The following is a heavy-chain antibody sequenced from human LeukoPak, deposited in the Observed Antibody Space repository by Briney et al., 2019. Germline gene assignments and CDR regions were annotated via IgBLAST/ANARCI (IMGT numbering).Heavy chain of an antibody. CDR2: ISWNSGSI. Sequence: GGSLRLSCAASGFTFDDYAMHWVRQAPGKGLEWVSGISWNSGSIGYADSVKGRFTISRDNAKNSLYLQMSSLRAEDTALYYCARRGYYDSSGYLGAAFDIWGQGTMVTVSS. V-gene: IGHV3-9*01. CDR1: GFTFDDYA. CDR3: ARRGYYDSSGYLGAAFDI. D-gene: IGHD3-22*01. J-gene: IGHJ3*02.